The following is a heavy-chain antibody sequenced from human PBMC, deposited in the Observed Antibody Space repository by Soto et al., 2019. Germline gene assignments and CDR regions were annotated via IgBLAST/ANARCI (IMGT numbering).Heavy chain of an antibody. CDR2: ISYDGSNK. D-gene: IGHD1-26*01. V-gene: IGHV3-30-3*01. CDR1: GFTFSSYA. J-gene: IGHJ3*02. Sequence: GGSLRLSCAASGFTFSSYAMHWVRQAPGKGLEWVAVISYDGSNKYYADSVKGRFTISRDNSKNTLYLQMNSLRAEDTAVYYCARDPGGSYPNAFDIWGQGTMVTVSS. CDR3: ARDPGGSYPNAFDI.